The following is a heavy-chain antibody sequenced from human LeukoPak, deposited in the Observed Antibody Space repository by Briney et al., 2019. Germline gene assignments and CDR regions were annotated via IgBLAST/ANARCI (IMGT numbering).Heavy chain of an antibody. V-gene: IGHV1-69*13. J-gene: IGHJ4*02. D-gene: IGHD5-18*01. CDR1: GGTFSSYA. CDR2: IIPIFGTA. CDR3: ARVAAMVSGAPDY. Sequence: SVKVSCKASGGTFSSYAISWVRQAPGHGLEWMGGIIPIFGTAKYAQKFQGRVTITADESTSTAYMELSSLRSEDTSVYCCARVAAMVSGAPDYWGQGTLVTVSS.